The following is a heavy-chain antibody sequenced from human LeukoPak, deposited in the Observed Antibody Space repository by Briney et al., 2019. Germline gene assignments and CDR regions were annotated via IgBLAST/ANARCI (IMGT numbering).Heavy chain of an antibody. CDR1: GFTFSDHY. D-gene: IGHD2-2*01. CDR2: IRSRTYGGTT. CDR3: ARDQYAGYDPYYFDY. Sequence: GGSLRLSCAASGFTFSDHYMDWVRQTPGKGLEWVSFIRSRTYGGTTEYAASVKGRFTISRDDSKSIAYLQMNSLKTEDTAVYYCARDQYAGYDPYYFDYWGQGTLVTVSS. J-gene: IGHJ4*02. V-gene: IGHV3-71*01.